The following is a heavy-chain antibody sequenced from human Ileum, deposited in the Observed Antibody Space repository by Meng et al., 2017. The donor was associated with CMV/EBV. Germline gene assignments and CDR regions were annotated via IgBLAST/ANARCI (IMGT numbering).Heavy chain of an antibody. CDR3: ARDRGSSGWFDAFDV. CDR1: GFTFSSNA. Sequence: GESLKISCAVSGFTFSSNAMHWVRQAPGKGLEWVAVISYAGGVEYYADSVKGRFTISRDNSKSTLYLQMNSLRVEDTAVYYCARDRGSSGWFDAFDVWGQGTVVTVSS. J-gene: IGHJ3*01. V-gene: IGHV3-30*04. CDR2: ISYAGGVE. D-gene: IGHD6-19*01.